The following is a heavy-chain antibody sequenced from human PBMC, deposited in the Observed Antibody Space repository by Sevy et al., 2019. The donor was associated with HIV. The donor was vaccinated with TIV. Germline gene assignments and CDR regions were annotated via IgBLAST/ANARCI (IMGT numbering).Heavy chain of an antibody. CDR2: VYYTGGT. CDR1: GGSINSDH. Sequence: SETLSLTCTVSGGSINSDHWNWIRQPPGKGLEWIGYVYYTGGTNYNPSLKNRVTVSVDRTKNQFSLKLTSVTAADTAVYYCARRNDFDFWGHGTMVTVSS. CDR3: ARRNDFDF. J-gene: IGHJ3*01. V-gene: IGHV4-59*08.